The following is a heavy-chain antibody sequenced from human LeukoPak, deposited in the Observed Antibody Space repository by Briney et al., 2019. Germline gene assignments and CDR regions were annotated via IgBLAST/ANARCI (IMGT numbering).Heavy chain of an antibody. Sequence: SETLSLTCNVSGGSITSYYWTWIRQPPGKGLEWIGYIYYSGSTNYNPSLKSRVTISVDTSKNQFSLKLSSVTAADTAVYYCARVGIVATIPQSYYFDYWGQGTLVTVSS. CDR3: ARVGIVATIPQSYYFDY. CDR1: GGSITSYY. V-gene: IGHV4-59*01. D-gene: IGHD5-12*01. CDR2: IYYSGST. J-gene: IGHJ4*02.